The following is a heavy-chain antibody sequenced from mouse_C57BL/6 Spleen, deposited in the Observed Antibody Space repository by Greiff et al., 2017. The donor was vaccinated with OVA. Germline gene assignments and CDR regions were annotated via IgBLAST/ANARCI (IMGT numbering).Heavy chain of an antibody. CDR3: AREGYGNYVYFDY. D-gene: IGHD2-10*02. CDR2: ISYDGSN. J-gene: IGHJ2*01. CDR1: GYSITSGYY. Sequence: EVQLQESGPGLVKPSQSLSLTCSVTGYSITSGYYWNWIRQFPGNKLEWMGYISYDGSNNYNPSLKNRISITRDTSKNQFFLKLNSVTTEDTATYYCAREGYGNYVYFDYWGQGTTLTVSS. V-gene: IGHV3-6*01.